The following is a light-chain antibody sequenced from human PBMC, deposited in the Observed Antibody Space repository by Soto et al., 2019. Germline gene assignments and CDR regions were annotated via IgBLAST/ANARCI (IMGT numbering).Light chain of an antibody. CDR1: QGIGNY. J-gene: IGKJ5*01. CDR2: GAS. V-gene: IGKV1-17*03. Sequence: DIQMTQSPSAMSASVGDRVTITCRASQGIGNYLAWFQQKPGKVPKRLIYGASNLQSGVPSRFSGSGSGTDFTLTISSLQPEDFATYYCQQANSFPYTFGQGTRLEIX. CDR3: QQANSFPYT.